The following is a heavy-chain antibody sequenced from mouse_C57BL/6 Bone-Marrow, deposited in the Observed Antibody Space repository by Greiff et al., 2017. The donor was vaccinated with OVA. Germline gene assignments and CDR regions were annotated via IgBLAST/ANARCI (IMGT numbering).Heavy chain of an antibody. CDR1: GFTFSDYY. CDR2: ISNGGGST. CDR3: ARYGQAWFAY. V-gene: IGHV5-12*01. Sequence: DVKLVESGGGLVQPGGSLKLSCAASGFTFSDYYMYWVRQTPEKRLEWVAYISNGGGSTYYPDTVKGRFTISRDNAKNTLYLQMSRLKSEDTAMDYCARYGQAWFAYWGQGTLVTVSA. D-gene: IGHD1-1*02. J-gene: IGHJ3*01.